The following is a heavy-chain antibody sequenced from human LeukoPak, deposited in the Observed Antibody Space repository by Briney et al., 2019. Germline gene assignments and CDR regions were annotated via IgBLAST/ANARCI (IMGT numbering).Heavy chain of an antibody. CDR3: AKLHNLNCDY. CDR2: ISGSSGII. V-gene: IGHV3-23*01. J-gene: IGHJ4*02. CDR1: GFTFNTYT. Sequence: GGSLRLSCAASGFTFNTYTMNWVRQAPGKGLEWVSYISGSSGIIDYADSVKGRFTISRDNSKNTLYLQMNSLRPEDTAVYYCAKLHNLNCDYWGLGTLATVSS. D-gene: IGHD1-14*01.